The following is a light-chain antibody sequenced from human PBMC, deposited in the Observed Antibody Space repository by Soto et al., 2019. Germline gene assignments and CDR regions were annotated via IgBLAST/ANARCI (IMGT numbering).Light chain of an antibody. J-gene: IGKJ2*01. CDR3: QHSGSSPPKYT. CDR1: QSVSSSS. Sequence: EIVLTQSPGTLSLPPGERATLSCRASQSVSSSSLAWYQHRPGQAPRLLIYDAFRRATDIPYKFSGSGSGTEFTLTISRLEPEDFAVYYCQHSGSSPPKYTFGPGTKLEI. V-gene: IGKV3-20*01. CDR2: DAF.